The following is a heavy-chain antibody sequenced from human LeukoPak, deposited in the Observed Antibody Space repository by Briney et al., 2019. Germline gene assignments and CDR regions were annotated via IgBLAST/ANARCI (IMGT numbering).Heavy chain of an antibody. CDR2: IKSKTDGGTT. CDR1: GFTFSNAW. V-gene: IGHV3-15*01. Sequence: PGGSLRLSCAASGFTFSNAWMSWVRQAPGKGLEWVGRIKSKTDGGTTDYAAPVKGRFTISRDDSKNTLYLQMNSLKTEDTAVYYYTTSTQQLLFYGMDVWGQGTTVTVSS. J-gene: IGHJ6*02. D-gene: IGHD6-13*01. CDR3: TTSTQQLLFYGMDV.